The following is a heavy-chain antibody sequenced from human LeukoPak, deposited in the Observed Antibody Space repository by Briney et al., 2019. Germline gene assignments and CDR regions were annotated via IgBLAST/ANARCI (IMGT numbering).Heavy chain of an antibody. CDR3: AKVLSGSQDY. Sequence: PGGSLRLSCAASGFTFDGYGMTWVRQAPGKGLEWVSGIDWNGGSTGYADSVKGRFTISRDNAKNSLSLQMNSLRAEDTAVYYCAKVLSGSQDYWGQGTLVTVSS. J-gene: IGHJ4*02. D-gene: IGHD1-26*01. CDR2: IDWNGGST. V-gene: IGHV3-20*04. CDR1: GFTFDGYG.